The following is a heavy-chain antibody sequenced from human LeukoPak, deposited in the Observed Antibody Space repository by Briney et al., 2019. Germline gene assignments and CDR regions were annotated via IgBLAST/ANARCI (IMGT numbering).Heavy chain of an antibody. CDR2: IIPIFGTA. CDR1: GGTFSIYA. J-gene: IGHJ4*02. V-gene: IGHV1-69*01. CDR3: ASLAGELLRPSHFDY. Sequence: VASVKVSCKASGGTFSIYAISWVRQAPGQGLEWMGGIIPIFGTANYAQKFQGRVTITADESTSTAYMELSSLRSEDTAVYYCASLAGELLRPSHFDYWGQGTLVTVSS. D-gene: IGHD1-26*01.